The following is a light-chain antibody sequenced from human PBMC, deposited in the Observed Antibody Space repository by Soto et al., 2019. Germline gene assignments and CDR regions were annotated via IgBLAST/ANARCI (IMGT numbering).Light chain of an antibody. V-gene: IGKV1-5*01. CDR3: QQYNSYHWT. Sequence: DIQMTQSPSTLSASVRDRVTITCRASQSISSWLAWYQQKPGKAPKLLIYDASSLESGVPSRFSGSGSGTEFTLTISSLQPDDFATYYCQQYNSYHWTFGQGTKVDIK. CDR2: DAS. J-gene: IGKJ1*01. CDR1: QSISSW.